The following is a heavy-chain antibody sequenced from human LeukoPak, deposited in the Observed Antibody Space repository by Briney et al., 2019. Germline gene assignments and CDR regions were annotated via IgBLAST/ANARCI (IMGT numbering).Heavy chain of an antibody. CDR2: INHSGST. CDR3: ARGWVYSGYLFDY. Sequence: SETLSLTCAVYGGSFSGYYWSWIRQPPGKGLEWIGEINHSGSTNYNPSLKSRVTISVDTSKNQLSLKLSSVTAADTAVYYCARGWVYSGYLFDYWGQGTLVTVSS. V-gene: IGHV4-34*01. J-gene: IGHJ4*02. D-gene: IGHD5-12*01. CDR1: GGSFSGYY.